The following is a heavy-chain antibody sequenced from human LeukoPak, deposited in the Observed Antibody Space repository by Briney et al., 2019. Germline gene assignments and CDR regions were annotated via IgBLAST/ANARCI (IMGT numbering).Heavy chain of an antibody. J-gene: IGHJ6*04. Sequence: ASVKVSCKASGYTFTSYYMHWVRQAPGQGLEWMGIINPSGGSTSYAQKFQGRVTMTRDTSTSTVYMELSSLRSEDTAVYYCARSPLEGFGGLAYYRADYYGMDVWGKGTTVTVSS. CDR2: INPSGGST. V-gene: IGHV1-46*01. CDR3: ARSPLEGFGGLAYYRADYYGMDV. CDR1: GYTFTSYY. D-gene: IGHD3-10*01.